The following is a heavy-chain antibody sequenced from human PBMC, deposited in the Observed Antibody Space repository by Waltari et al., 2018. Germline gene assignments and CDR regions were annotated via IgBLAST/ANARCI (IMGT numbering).Heavy chain of an antibody. V-gene: IGHV3-48*03. D-gene: IGHD1-20*01. CDR1: GFTFSNYA. CDR2: IRTSGTSI. J-gene: IGHJ4*02. CDR3: MSSLISGTTL. Sequence: EVQLVQSGGGLLQPGGSVRLSCAASGFTFSNYAMNGVRQAPGKGLEWISHIRTSGTSIYYADSGRGRFTISRDNTKNSLYLQMNSLRAEDTAVYYCMSSLISGTTLWGQGTLVTVSS.